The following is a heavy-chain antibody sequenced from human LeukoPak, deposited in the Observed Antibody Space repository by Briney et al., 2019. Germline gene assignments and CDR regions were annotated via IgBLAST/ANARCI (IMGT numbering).Heavy chain of an antibody. CDR1: GFIFNQAW. CDR3: TTNQALDI. V-gene: IGHV3-15*01. CDR2: IKRTADGGPT. J-gene: IGHJ3*02. Sequence: GGSLRLSCAASGFIFNQAWMTWVRQAPGKGLEWVGRIKRTADGGPTDYAAPVKGRFTISRDDSKNTLYLQMNSLKIEDTALYYCTTNQALDIWGQGTKVTVSS.